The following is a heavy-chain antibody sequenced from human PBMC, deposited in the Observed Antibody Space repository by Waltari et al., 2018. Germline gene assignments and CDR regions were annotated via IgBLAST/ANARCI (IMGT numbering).Heavy chain of an antibody. D-gene: IGHD4-17*01. Sequence: QVQLVPSGAEVKQPGAPVKVSCTVTGYTLTESSMNSARPAPRKGLEWMGGFDPEDGETIYAQKFQGRVTMTEDTSTDTAYMELSSLRSEDTAVYYCATFVESHVPVTKGGWGQGTLVTVSS. CDR1: GYTLTESS. CDR3: ATFVESHVPVTKGG. CDR2: FDPEDGET. J-gene: IGHJ4*02. V-gene: IGHV1-24*01.